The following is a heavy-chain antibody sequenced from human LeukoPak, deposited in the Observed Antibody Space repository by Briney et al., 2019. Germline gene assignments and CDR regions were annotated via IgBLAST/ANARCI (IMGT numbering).Heavy chain of an antibody. J-gene: IGHJ4*02. CDR3: ARKPLPSVTLDY. D-gene: IGHD4-17*01. CDR1: GFTFSCYA. Sequence: GGSLRLSCAASGFTFSCYAMSWVRQAPGKGLEWVSAISGSGGSTYYADSVKGRFTISRDNSKNTLYLQMNSLRAEDTAVYYCARKPLPSVTLDYWGQGTLVTVSS. V-gene: IGHV3-23*01. CDR2: ISGSGGST.